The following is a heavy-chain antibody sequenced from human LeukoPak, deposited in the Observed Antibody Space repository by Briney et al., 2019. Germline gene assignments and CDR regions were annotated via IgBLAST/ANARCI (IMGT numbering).Heavy chain of an antibody. CDR1: GGSISSGGYH. Sequence: LSLTCTVSGGSISSGGYHWSWVRQAPGKGLEWVSAISGSGGSTYYADSVKGRFTISRDNSKNTLYLQMNSLRAEDTAVYYCARFYGDFVNHWYFDLWGRGTLVTVSS. CDR3: ARFYGDFVNHWYFDL. J-gene: IGHJ2*01. CDR2: ISGSGGST. D-gene: IGHD4-17*01. V-gene: IGHV3-23*01.